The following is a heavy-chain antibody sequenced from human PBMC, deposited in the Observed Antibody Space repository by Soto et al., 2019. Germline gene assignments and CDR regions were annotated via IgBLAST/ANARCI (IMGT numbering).Heavy chain of an antibody. Sequence: PSETLSLTCAVYGGSFSGYYLSWIRQPPGKELEWIGEINHSGSTNYNPSLKSRVTISVDTSKNQFSLKLSSVTAADTAVYYCARGSSRSSYSSFSGGMDVWGQGTTVTVSS. CDR3: ARGSSRSSYSSFSGGMDV. CDR2: INHSGST. CDR1: GGSFSGYY. V-gene: IGHV4-34*01. J-gene: IGHJ6*02. D-gene: IGHD6-6*01.